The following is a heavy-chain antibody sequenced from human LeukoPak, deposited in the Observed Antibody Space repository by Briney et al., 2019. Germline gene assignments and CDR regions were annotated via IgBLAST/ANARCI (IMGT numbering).Heavy chain of an antibody. Sequence: ASVKVSCRASGYTFSNYGISWVRQAPGQGLEWMGWISAYNGNTNYAQKLQGRVTMTTDTSTSTAYMELRSLRSDDTAVYYCARSGWELPTLDYWGQGTLVTVSS. V-gene: IGHV1-18*01. D-gene: IGHD1-26*01. J-gene: IGHJ4*02. CDR1: GYTFSNYG. CDR3: ARSGWELPTLDY. CDR2: ISAYNGNT.